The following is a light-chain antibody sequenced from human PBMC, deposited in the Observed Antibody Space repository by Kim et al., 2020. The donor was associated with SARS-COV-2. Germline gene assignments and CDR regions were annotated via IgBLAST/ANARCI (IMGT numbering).Light chain of an antibody. CDR3: QQFHSYPHT. J-gene: IGKJ5*01. V-gene: IGKV1-13*02. CDR2: DAS. CDR1: QGINSA. Sequence: AIQLTQSPSSLSASVGDRVTISCRASQGINSALGWYLQKPGKPPRLMIYDASSLKNGVPSRFSGSGSGTDFTLPINSLQSEDFATYYCQQFHSYPHTFGQGTRLEIK.